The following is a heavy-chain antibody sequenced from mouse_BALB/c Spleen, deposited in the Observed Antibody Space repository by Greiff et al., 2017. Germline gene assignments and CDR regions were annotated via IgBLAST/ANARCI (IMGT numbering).Heavy chain of an antibody. CDR1: GFAFSSYD. Sequence: EVQRVESGGGLVKPGGSLKLSCAASGFAFSSYDMSWVRQTPEKRLEWVAYISSGGGSTYYPDTVNGRFTISRDNAKNTLYLQMSSLKSEDTAMYYCARQGGYDGGRYFDVWGAGTTVTVSS. J-gene: IGHJ1*01. D-gene: IGHD2-2*01. CDR2: ISSGGGST. V-gene: IGHV5-12-1*01. CDR3: ARQGGYDGGRYFDV.